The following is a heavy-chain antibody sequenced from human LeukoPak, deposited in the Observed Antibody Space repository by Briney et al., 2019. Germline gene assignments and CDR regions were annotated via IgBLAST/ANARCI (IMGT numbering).Heavy chain of an antibody. Sequence: GGSLRLSCAASGFTFSSYAMHWVRQAPGKGLEWVAVISYDGSNKYYADSVKGRFTISRDNSKNTLYLQMNSLRADDTAVYYCAKDRVYGSGSYEDDWGQGTLVTVSS. D-gene: IGHD3-10*01. CDR1: GFTFSSYA. J-gene: IGHJ4*02. CDR3: AKDRVYGSGSYEDD. V-gene: IGHV3-30-3*01. CDR2: ISYDGSNK.